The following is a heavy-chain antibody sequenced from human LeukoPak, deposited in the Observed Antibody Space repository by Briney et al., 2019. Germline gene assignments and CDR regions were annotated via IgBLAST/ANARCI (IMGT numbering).Heavy chain of an antibody. CDR3: ARDKTALYYFDY. J-gene: IGHJ4*02. V-gene: IGHV3-30*02. CDR1: GFTFSSYG. CDR2: IRYDGSNK. Sequence: GGTLRLSCAASGFTFSSYGMSWVRQAPGKGLEWVAFIRYDGSNKYYADSVKGRFTISRDNSKNTLYLQMNSLRAEDTAVYYCARDKTALYYFDYWGQGTLVTVSS.